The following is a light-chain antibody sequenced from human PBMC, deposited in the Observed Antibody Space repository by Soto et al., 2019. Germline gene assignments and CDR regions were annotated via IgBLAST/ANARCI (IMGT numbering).Light chain of an antibody. J-gene: IGLJ2*01. Sequence: QSVLTQPPSASGTPGPRVTISCSGGSSNIGRNPVNWYLQLPGTAPKLLIYTNNQRPSGVPDRVSASKSGTSASLTISGLQSEDEADYYCATWDDSLYGMVFGGGTKLTVL. CDR2: TNN. CDR1: SSNIGRNP. V-gene: IGLV1-44*01. CDR3: ATWDDSLYGMV.